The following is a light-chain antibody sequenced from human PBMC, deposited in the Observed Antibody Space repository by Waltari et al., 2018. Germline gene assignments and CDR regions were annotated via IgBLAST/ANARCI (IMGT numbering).Light chain of an antibody. CDR3: LQRSLWPWT. Sequence: TPTLSCRASQTVSTYLAWFQQKPGQAPRLLIYDASNRAPGIPARFSGSGSGTDFSLTISSLEPEDFAVYYCLQRSLWPWTFGQGTKVAVK. V-gene: IGKV3-11*01. CDR2: DAS. CDR1: QTVSTY. J-gene: IGKJ1*01.